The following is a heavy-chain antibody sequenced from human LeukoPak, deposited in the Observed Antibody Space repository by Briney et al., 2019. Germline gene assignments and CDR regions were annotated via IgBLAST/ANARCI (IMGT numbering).Heavy chain of an antibody. CDR3: ARARVGNNTPRRFLEWLWNYYFDY. CDR1: GGSISSGDYY. D-gene: IGHD3-3*01. Sequence: PSQTLSLTCTVSGGSISSGDYYWSWIRQPPGTGLEWIGYIYYSGSTYYNPSLKSRVTISVDTSKNQFSQKLSSVTAADTAVYYCARARVGNNTPRRFLEWLWNYYFDYWGQGTLVTVSS. J-gene: IGHJ4*02. CDR2: IYYSGST. V-gene: IGHV4-30-4*01.